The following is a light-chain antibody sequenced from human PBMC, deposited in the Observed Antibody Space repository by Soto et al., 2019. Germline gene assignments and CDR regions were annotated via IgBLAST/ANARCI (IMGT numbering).Light chain of an antibody. J-gene: IGLJ3*02. Sequence: QSALAQPASVSGSPGQSVTISCTGTSSDIGTFNSVSWYQQRPGEAPQVIITDANNRPSGVSHRFSASTSGSTASLTISGLQAEDDSDYYCSSYTTSGTLVFGGGTKVTVL. CDR1: SSDIGTFNS. V-gene: IGLV2-14*01. CDR3: SSYTTSGTLV. CDR2: DAN.